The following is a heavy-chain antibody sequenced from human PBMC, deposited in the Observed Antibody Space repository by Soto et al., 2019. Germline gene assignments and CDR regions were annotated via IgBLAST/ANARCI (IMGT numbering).Heavy chain of an antibody. D-gene: IGHD3-3*01. V-gene: IGHV3-23*01. J-gene: IGHJ4*02. CDR2: ISGSGGST. CDR1: GFTFSSYA. CDR3: AQGGFGVVRTNTALAYFDY. Sequence: AGGSLRLSCAASGFTFSSYAMSWVRQAPGKGLEWVSAISGSGGSTYYADSVKGRFTISRDNSKNTLYLQMNSLRAEDTAVYYCAQGGFGVVRTNTALAYFDYWGQGTLVTVSS.